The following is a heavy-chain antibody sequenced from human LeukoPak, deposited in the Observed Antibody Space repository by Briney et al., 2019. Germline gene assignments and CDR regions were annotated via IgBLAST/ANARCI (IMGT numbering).Heavy chain of an antibody. D-gene: IGHD3-22*01. J-gene: IGHJ4*02. CDR1: GGSISSYY. V-gene: IGHV4-59*08. Sequence: SETLSLTCTVSGGSISSYYWSWIRQPPGKGLEWIGYIYYSGSTNYNPSLKSRVTISVDTSKNQFSLKLSSVTAADTAVYYCARHLRAPYYYDSSGYPSRTFDYWGQGTLVTVSS. CDR3: ARHLRAPYYYDSSGYPSRTFDY. CDR2: IYYSGST.